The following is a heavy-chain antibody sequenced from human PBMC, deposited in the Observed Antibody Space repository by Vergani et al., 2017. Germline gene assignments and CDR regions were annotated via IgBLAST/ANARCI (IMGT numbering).Heavy chain of an antibody. Sequence: QVQLQQWGAGLLKPSETLSLTCAVYGGSFSGSYWSWIRQPPGKGLEWIGEINHSGSTNYNPSLKSRVTISVDTSKNQFSLKLSSVTAAETAVYYCARGGGNADDAFDIWGQGTMVTVSS. CDR3: ARGGGNADDAFDI. J-gene: IGHJ3*02. CDR1: GGSFSGSY. D-gene: IGHD4-23*01. CDR2: INHSGST. V-gene: IGHV4-34*01.